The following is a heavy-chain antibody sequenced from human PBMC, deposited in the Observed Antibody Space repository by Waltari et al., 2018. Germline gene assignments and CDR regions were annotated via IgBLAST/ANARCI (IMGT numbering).Heavy chain of an antibody. V-gene: IGHV4-34*02. CDR1: GGSPFSAYL. Sequence: QVLLQQWGAGLLPPSETLPLSCAVHGGSPFSAYLWNWARQVPGKGLEWIGEITDRGLTNYNPALKSRATISVDTSRNQFSLTLTSVTAADTALYYCARSAAIVVRGRYFQYWGQGTLVTVSS. CDR2: ITDRGLT. D-gene: IGHD3-10*01. J-gene: IGHJ1*01. CDR3: ARSAAIVVRGRYFQY.